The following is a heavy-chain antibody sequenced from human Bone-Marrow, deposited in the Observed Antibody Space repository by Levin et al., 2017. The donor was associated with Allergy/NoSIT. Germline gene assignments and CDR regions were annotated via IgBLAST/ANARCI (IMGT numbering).Heavy chain of an antibody. CDR3: ARGHHRSKRDYYYDMDV. V-gene: IGHV1-69*13. J-gene: IGHJ6*02. CDR1: GGTFSSDA. CDR2: IIPIFGSA. Sequence: ASVKVSCKVSGGTFSSDAVSWVRQAPGQGLEWMGGIIPIFGSAKYAEKFPGRVTITADESTNTAYMELSSLRSEDTAVYYCARGHHRSKRDYYYDMDVWGQGTTVIVSS.